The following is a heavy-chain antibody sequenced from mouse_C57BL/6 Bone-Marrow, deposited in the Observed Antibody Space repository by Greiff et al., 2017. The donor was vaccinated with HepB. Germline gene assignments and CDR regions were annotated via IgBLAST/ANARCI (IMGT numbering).Heavy chain of an antibody. Sequence: QVQLKQSGAELVKPGASVKMSCKASGYTFTTYPIEWMKQNHGKSLEWIGNFHPYNDDTKYNEKFKGKATLTVEKSSSTVYLALSRLTSDDSAVYYCARRRLELRDWYFDVWGTGTTVTVSS. D-gene: IGHD1-1*01. J-gene: IGHJ1*03. CDR2: FHPYNDDT. CDR1: GYTFTTYP. V-gene: IGHV1-47*01. CDR3: ARRRLELRDWYFDV.